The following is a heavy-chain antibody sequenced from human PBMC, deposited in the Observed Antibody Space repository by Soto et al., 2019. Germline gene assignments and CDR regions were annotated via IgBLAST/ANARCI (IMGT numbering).Heavy chain of an antibody. CDR2: FDPEDGET. Sequence: ASVKVSCKVSGYTLTELSMHWVRQAPGKGLVWMGGFDPEDGETIYEQKFQGRVTMTEDTSTDTAYMELSSLRTKDTAVYYCATEHAPYYYDSSVYRFDYWGQGTLVTVSS. V-gene: IGHV1-24*01. J-gene: IGHJ4*02. CDR3: ATEHAPYYYDSSVYRFDY. D-gene: IGHD3-22*01. CDR1: GYTLTELS.